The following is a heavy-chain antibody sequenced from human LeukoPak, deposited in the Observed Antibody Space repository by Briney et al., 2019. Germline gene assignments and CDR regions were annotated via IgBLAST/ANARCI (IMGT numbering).Heavy chain of an antibody. CDR1: GGSISSYY. CDR3: ARHGYSHGYNWFDP. CDR2: IYYSGST. J-gene: IGHJ5*02. Sequence: PSETLSLTCTASGGSISSYYWSWIRQPPGKGLEWIGYIYYSGSTNYNPSLKSRVTISVDTSKNQFSLKLSSVTAADTAVYYCARHGYSHGYNWFDPWGQGTLVTVSS. V-gene: IGHV4-59*08. D-gene: IGHD5-18*01.